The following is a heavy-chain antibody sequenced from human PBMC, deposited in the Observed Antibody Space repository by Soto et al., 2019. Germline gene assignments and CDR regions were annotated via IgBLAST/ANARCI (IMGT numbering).Heavy chain of an antibody. CDR3: ARNRADSIVGTTDPDAFDI. V-gene: IGHV4-28*01. CDR2: LHYSGSD. D-gene: IGHD1-26*01. Sequence: PSETLSLTCAVSGYSISSSNWWGWIRQPPGKGLEWIGYLHYSGSDYYNPSLKSRVTMSVDTSKNQFSLKLTSVTAVDTAVYYCARNRADSIVGTTDPDAFDIWGQGTMVTVSS. CDR1: GYSISSSNW. J-gene: IGHJ3*02.